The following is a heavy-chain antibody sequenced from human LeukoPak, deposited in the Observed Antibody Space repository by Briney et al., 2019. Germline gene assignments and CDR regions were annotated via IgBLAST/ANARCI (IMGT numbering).Heavy chain of an antibody. V-gene: IGHV3-21*01. Sequence: GGSLRLSCAASGFTFDDYAMNWVRQAPGKGLEWVSSISSSSSYIYYADSVKGRFTISRDNAKNSLYLQMNSLRAEDTAVYYCARVDGYDFWRMDVWGKGTTVTVSS. J-gene: IGHJ6*04. D-gene: IGHD3-3*01. CDR2: ISSSSSYI. CDR3: ARVDGYDFWRMDV. CDR1: GFTFDDYA.